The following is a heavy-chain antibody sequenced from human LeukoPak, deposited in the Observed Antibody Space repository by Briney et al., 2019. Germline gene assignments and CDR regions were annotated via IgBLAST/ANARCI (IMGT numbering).Heavy chain of an antibody. CDR2: IRYDGSNK. Sequence: GGSLRLSCAASGFTFSSYGMPWVRPAPGEGLEWVAFIRYDGSNKYYADSVKGRFTISRDNSKNTLYLRMNSLRAEDTAIYYCAKRIVVVVAATYYWGQGTLVTVSS. V-gene: IGHV3-30*02. CDR3: AKRIVVVVAATYY. CDR1: GFTFSSYG. D-gene: IGHD2-15*01. J-gene: IGHJ4*02.